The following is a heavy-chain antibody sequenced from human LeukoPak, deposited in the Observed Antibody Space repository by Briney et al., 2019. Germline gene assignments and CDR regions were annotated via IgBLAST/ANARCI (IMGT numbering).Heavy chain of an antibody. CDR3: VKDHDRNWNDKGYFDY. J-gene: IGHJ4*02. Sequence: GGSLRLSCSASGFTLSSYAMHWVRQAPGKGLEYVSAISSNGINTYYADSVKGRLTISRDNSKGTLDLQMSSLRVEDTAVYYCVKDHDRNWNDKGYFDYWGQGTLVTVSS. CDR1: GFTLSSYA. D-gene: IGHD1-1*01. V-gene: IGHV3-64D*09. CDR2: ISSNGINT.